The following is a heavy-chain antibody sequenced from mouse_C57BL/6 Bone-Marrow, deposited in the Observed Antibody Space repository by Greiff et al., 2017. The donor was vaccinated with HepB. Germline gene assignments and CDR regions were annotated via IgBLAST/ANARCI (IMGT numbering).Heavy chain of an antibody. CDR3: ASPVVADWYFDV. J-gene: IGHJ1*03. Sequence: QVQLQQPGAELVKPGASVKLSCKASGYTFTSYWMQWVKQRPGQGLEWIGEIDPSDSYTNYNQKFKGKATLTVDTSSSTAYMQLSSLTSEDSAVYYCASPVVADWYFDVWGTGTTVTVSS. V-gene: IGHV1-50*01. CDR1: GYTFTSYW. D-gene: IGHD1-1*01. CDR2: IDPSDSYT.